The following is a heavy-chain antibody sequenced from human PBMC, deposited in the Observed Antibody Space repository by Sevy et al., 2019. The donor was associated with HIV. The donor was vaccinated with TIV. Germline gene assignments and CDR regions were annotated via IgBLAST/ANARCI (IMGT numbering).Heavy chain of an antibody. Sequence: ASVKVSCKASGGTFDTYSISWLRQAPGQGLEWMGVIVPLFGTRNYTQKFQDRVTITADPSTNTAYIELSSLRSEDSAVFYCARDRDIASGGRDAFDIWGKGTMVTVSS. CDR1: GGTFDTYS. J-gene: IGHJ3*02. D-gene: IGHD2-21*01. CDR3: ARDRDIASGGRDAFDI. CDR2: IVPLFGTR. V-gene: IGHV1-69*13.